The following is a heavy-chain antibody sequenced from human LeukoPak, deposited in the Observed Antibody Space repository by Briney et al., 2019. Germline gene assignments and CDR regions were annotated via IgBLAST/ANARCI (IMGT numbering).Heavy chain of an antibody. J-gene: IGHJ4*02. Sequence: GGSLRLSCTVSGFTVSSNSMSWVRQAPGKGLEWVSFIYSSVTHYSDSVKGRFTISRDNSKNTLFLQMNSLRAEDTAVYYCARRAGAYSHPYDYWGQGTLVTVSS. CDR2: IYSSVT. V-gene: IGHV3-53*01. CDR1: GFTVSSNS. CDR3: ARRAGAYSHPYDY. D-gene: IGHD4/OR15-4a*01.